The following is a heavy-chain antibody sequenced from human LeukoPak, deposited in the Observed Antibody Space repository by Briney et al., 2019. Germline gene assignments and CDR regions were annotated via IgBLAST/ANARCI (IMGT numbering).Heavy chain of an antibody. CDR2: ISYDGSNK. Sequence: GGSLRLSCAASGFTFSSYAMHWVRQAPGNGLGSGAVISYDGSNKYYADSVKGRFTISRDNSKNTLYLQMNSLRAEDTAVYYCARGMDAFDIWGQGTMVTVSS. CDR3: ARGMDAFDI. CDR1: GFTFSSYA. V-gene: IGHV3-30-3*01. J-gene: IGHJ3*02.